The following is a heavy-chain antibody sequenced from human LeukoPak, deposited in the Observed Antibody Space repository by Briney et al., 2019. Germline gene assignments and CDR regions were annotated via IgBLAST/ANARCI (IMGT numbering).Heavy chain of an antibody. CDR2: INHSGST. CDR3: ARAGVDYYGSGSYYNDGEFDY. D-gene: IGHD3-10*01. Sequence: SETLSLTCAVYGGSFSGYYWSWIRQPPGKGLEWIGEINHSGSTYYNPSLKSRVTISVDTSKNQFSLKLSSVTAADTAVYYCARAGVDYYGSGSYYNDGEFDYWGQGTLVTVSS. J-gene: IGHJ4*02. V-gene: IGHV4-34*01. CDR1: GGSFSGYY.